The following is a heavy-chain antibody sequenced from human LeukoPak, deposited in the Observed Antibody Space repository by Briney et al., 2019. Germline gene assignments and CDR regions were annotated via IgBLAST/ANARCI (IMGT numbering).Heavy chain of an antibody. V-gene: IGHV3-21*01. CDR3: ARSYSSSWRIFDY. CDR1: GFTFSSYN. J-gene: IGHJ4*02. Sequence: GGSLRLSCAASGFTFSSYNMNWVRQAPGKGLEWVSSISSSSSYIYYAASVKGRFTISRDNAKNSLYLQMNSLRAEDTAVYYCARSYSSSWRIFDYWGQGTLVTVSS. D-gene: IGHD6-13*01. CDR2: ISSSSSYI.